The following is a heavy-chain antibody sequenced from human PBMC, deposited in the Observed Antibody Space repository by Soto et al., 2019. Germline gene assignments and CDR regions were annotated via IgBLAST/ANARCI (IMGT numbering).Heavy chain of an antibody. CDR3: FNFDWLLPYYFDY. V-gene: IGHV1-2*04. D-gene: IGHD3-9*01. Sequence: GASVKVSCKASGYTFTGYYMHWVRQAPGQGLEWMGWINPNSGGTNYAQKFQGWVTMTRDTSISTAYMDPVDTATYYCAHCQGFNFDWLLPYYFDYWGQGTLVTVSS. J-gene: IGHJ4*02. CDR2: INPNSGGT. CDR1: GYTFTGYY.